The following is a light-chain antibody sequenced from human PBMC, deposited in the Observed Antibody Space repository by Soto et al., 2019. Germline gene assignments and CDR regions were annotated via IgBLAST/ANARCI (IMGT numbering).Light chain of an antibody. CDR3: QQYRT. CDR1: QSVSSN. V-gene: IGKV3-15*01. CDR2: GAS. Sequence: EIVLTQYPVTLSVFRGERATLSCRASQSVSSNLAWYQQKPGQAPRLLIYGASTRANGVPARFSGGGSGTEFTLTISSLQSEDFALYYCQQYRTFGQGTKVEIK. J-gene: IGKJ1*01.